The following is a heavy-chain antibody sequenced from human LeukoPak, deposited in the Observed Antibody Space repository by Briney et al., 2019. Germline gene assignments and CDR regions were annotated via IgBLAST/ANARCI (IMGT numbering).Heavy chain of an antibody. Sequence: SETLSLTCTVFGSSINSVYSWGWIRQPPGKGLEWIGSIYHNGNTNYNPSLKSRVTISVDTSKNQFSLKLSSVTAADTAVYYCARSLTNYYDTRRRWFDPWGQGTLVTVSS. CDR3: ARSLTNYYDTRRRWFDP. D-gene: IGHD3-22*01. CDR2: IYHNGNT. V-gene: IGHV4-38-2*02. J-gene: IGHJ5*02. CDR1: GSSINSVYS.